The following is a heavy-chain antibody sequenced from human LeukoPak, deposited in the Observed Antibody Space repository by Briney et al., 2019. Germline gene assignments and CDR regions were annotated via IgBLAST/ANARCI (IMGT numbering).Heavy chain of an antibody. CDR3: ARGVGRSFDY. J-gene: IGHJ4*02. CDR1: GFTYSSYA. D-gene: IGHD1-26*01. CDR2: ISYDGSHK. V-gene: IGHV3-30*04. Sequence: PGRSLRLSCVASGFTYSSYAMHWVRQAPGKGLEWVAAISYDGSHKYYADSVKGRFTISRDNSKHTLFLQMSDLRGEDTAVFYFARGVGRSFDYWGQGTLFTVSS.